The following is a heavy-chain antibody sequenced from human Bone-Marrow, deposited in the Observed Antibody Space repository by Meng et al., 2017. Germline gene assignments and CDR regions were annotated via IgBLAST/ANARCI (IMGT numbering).Heavy chain of an antibody. J-gene: IGHJ4*02. CDR2: IYHDGSA. CDR1: GGSLSSDHW. Sequence: QVPLRDSGPELVQPSGTLSLTCAVSGGSLSSDHWWCWVRQSPGKGLEWIEEIYHDGSARYNPSLKSRVPISVDRAKNQFSLTLTSVPAADTAVYYCTRNEYYCLGYWGQGTLVTVSS. D-gene: IGHD3-16*01. V-gene: IGHV4-4*02. CDR3: TRNEYYCLGY.